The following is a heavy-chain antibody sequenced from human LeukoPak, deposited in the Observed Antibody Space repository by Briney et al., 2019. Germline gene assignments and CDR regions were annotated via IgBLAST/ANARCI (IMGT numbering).Heavy chain of an antibody. CDR2: IYYSGRT. CDR1: GGSISSYY. V-gene: IGHV4-59*01. D-gene: IGHD1-26*01. CDR3: AREYSGSQDAFDI. Sequence: SETLSLTCTVSGGSISSYYGSWIRHPPGKGLERIGYIYYSGRTNYSPSLKSRVTMSVDTSKNQFSLKLSSVTAADTAVYYCAREYSGSQDAFDIWGQGTMVTVSS. J-gene: IGHJ3*02.